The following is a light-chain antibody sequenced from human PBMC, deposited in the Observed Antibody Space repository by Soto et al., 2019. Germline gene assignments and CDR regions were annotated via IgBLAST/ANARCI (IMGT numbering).Light chain of an antibody. CDR3: QQYGSSPPIT. CDR2: GAF. J-gene: IGKJ5*01. CDR1: QYITSTY. V-gene: IGKV3-20*01. Sequence: VLTQSPGTLSLSPGERATLSCRARQYITSTYLAWYQQKPGQAPRLLIYGAFNRATGIPDRFSGSGSGTDFTLTISRLEPEDFAVYYCQQYGSSPPITFGHGTRLEIK.